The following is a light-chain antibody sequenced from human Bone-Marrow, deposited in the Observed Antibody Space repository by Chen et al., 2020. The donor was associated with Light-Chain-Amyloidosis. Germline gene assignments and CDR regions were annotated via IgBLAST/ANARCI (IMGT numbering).Light chain of an antibody. CDR2: DDS. Sequence: SYVVTQPPSVSVAPGQTARITCEANNIGGKSVHWYQQRPGQAPVLVVHDDSDRPSGIPGRFSGSKSGNTATLTISGVEGGDEADFYCQVWDSTSDHPGVFGGGTKMTVI. V-gene: IGLV3-21*02. CDR3: QVWDSTSDHPGV. CDR1: NIGGKS. J-gene: IGLJ3*02.